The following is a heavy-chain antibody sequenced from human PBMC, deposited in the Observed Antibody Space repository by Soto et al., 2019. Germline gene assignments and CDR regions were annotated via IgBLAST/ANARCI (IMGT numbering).Heavy chain of an antibody. CDR3: ARDRGRSSPVPGYGMDF. D-gene: IGHD2-2*01. J-gene: IGHJ6*02. Sequence: PSETLSLTCAVSGGSRSSSNWWSWVRHPPGKGLEWIGEIYHSGSTNYNPSLKSRVTISVEKSKNQFSLKLSSVTAADTAVYSCARDRGRSSPVPGYGMDFWGQGTTVTAS. V-gene: IGHV4-4*02. CDR2: IYHSGST. CDR1: GGSRSSSNW.